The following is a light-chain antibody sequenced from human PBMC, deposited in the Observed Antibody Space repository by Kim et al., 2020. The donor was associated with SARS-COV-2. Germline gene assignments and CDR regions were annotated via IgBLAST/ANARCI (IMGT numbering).Light chain of an antibody. CDR3: QQYGSSPLT. CDR2: GAS. J-gene: IGKJ4*01. V-gene: IGKV3-20*01. CDR1: QSVSSSY. Sequence: EIVLTQSPGTLSLSPGERATLSCRASQSVSSSYLAWYQQNPGQAPRLLIYGASSRATGIPDRFSGSGSGTDFTLTISRLEPEDFAVYYCQQYGSSPLTFGGGTKVDIE.